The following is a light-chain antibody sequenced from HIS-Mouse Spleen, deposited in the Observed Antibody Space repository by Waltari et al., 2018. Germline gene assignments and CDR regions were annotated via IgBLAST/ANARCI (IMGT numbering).Light chain of an antibody. CDR1: ALPTKY. CDR2: EDN. Sequence: SYELPQPPSVSVSPGQTARITCSGDALPTKYAYWYQQKSGQAPVLVHYEDNKRHSGLTDRFSGSSSGTMATLTISGAQVEDEADYYCYSTDSSGNHRVFGGGTKLTVL. CDR3: YSTDSSGNHRV. V-gene: IGLV3-10*01. J-gene: IGLJ2*01.